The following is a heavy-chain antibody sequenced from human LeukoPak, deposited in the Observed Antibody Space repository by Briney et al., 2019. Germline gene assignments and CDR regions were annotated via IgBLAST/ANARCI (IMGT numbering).Heavy chain of an antibody. CDR2: IYYSGST. D-gene: IGHD4-23*01. Sequence: SETLSLTCTVSGGSISSYYWSWIRQPPGKGLEWIGYIYYSGSTNYNPSLKSRVTISVDTSKNQFSLKLSSVTAADTAVYYCARGSTTVVTPMGYFDYWGQGTLVTVSS. J-gene: IGHJ4*02. CDR1: GGSISSYY. V-gene: IGHV4-59*01. CDR3: ARGSTTVVTPMGYFDY.